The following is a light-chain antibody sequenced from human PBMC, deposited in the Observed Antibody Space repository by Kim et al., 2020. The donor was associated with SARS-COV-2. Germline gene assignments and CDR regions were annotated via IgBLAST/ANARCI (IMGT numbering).Light chain of an antibody. J-gene: IGKJ3*01. CDR3: QQSYITPFT. CDR1: QSISSH. CDR2: AAS. V-gene: IGKV1-39*01. Sequence: DIQMNQSPSSLSASLGDRVTITCRTTQSISSHLNWYQQKPGRAPKLLISAASTLQGGVPSRFSGSGSETDFTITISSLQPEDFATYFCQQSYITPFTFGPGTKVDIK.